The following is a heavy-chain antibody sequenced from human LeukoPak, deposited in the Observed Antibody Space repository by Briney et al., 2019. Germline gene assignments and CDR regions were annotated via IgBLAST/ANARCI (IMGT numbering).Heavy chain of an antibody. D-gene: IGHD3-10*01. CDR3: ARQAVTMVVANAFDI. CDR1: GLIFSSYE. Sequence: PGGSPRLSCAVPGLIFSSYEMNWVRQAPGKGLEWVSYITGRDSTTYYADSVKGRFTISRDSANNSLYLQMNSLRPEDTAVYYCARQAVTMVVANAFDIWGQGTMVTVSS. CDR2: ITGRDSTT. J-gene: IGHJ3*02. V-gene: IGHV3-48*03.